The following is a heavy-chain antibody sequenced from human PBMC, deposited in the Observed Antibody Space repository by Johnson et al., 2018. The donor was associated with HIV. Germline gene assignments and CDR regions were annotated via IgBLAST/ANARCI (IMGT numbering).Heavy chain of an antibody. CDR3: ARGPVMVRGVTDAFDI. D-gene: IGHD3-10*01. CDR2: IYSGGST. CDR1: GFTVSSNY. Sequence: VQLVESGGGLIQPGGSLRLSCAVSGFTVSSNYMSWVRQAPGKGLEWVSVIYSGGSTYYADSVKGRFIISRDNSKNTLYLQMNSLRAEDTAVYYCARGPVMVRGVTDAFDIWGQGTMVTVSS. V-gene: IGHV3-53*01. J-gene: IGHJ3*02.